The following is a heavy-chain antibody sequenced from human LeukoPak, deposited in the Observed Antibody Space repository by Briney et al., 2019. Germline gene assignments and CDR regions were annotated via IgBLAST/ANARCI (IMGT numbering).Heavy chain of an antibody. D-gene: IGHD1-7*01. Sequence: RASVKVSCKASGYIFTDYYMHWVRQAPGQGLEWMGGIIPIFGTANYAQKFQGRVTITADESTSTAYMELSSLRSEDTAVYYCARAITGTTLGWFDPWGQGTLVTVSS. V-gene: IGHV1-69*13. J-gene: IGHJ5*02. CDR3: ARAITGTTLGWFDP. CDR1: GYIFTDYY. CDR2: IIPIFGTA.